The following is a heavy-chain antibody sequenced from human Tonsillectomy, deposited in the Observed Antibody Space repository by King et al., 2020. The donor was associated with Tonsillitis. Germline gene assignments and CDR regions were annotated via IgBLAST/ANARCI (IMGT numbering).Heavy chain of an antibody. CDR2: VFHTGTT. D-gene: IGHD2-2*01. V-gene: IGHV4-59*01. CDR3: ARSFYLRFRDQSYPIPDV. J-gene: IGHJ6*02. CDR1: GDSMSDYV. Sequence: QLQESGPRLVKPSGTLSLTCTVSGDSMSDYVWHWIRQTPGERLEWIGHVFHTGTTTYNPSLRSRVTMSLQTSKNLLSLTLRSVTAADTAIYYCARSFYLRFRDQSYPIPDVWGQGTTVTVSS.